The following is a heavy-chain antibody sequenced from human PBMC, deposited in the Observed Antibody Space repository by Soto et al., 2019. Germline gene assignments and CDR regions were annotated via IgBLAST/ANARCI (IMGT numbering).Heavy chain of an antibody. J-gene: IGHJ6*02. CDR3: ARAQYNWNARDYYYGMDV. CDR1: SSYA. V-gene: IGHV1-69*06. Sequence: SSYAISWVRQAPGQGLEWMGGIIPIFGTANYAQKFQGRVTITADKSTSTAYMELSSLRSEDTAVYYCARAQYNWNARDYYYGMDVWGQGTTVTVS. CDR2: IIPIFGTA. D-gene: IGHD1-20*01.